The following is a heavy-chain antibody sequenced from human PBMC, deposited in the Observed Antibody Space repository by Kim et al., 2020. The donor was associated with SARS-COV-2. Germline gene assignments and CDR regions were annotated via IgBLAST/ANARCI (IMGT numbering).Heavy chain of an antibody. CDR2: ITSSGIDS. V-gene: IGHV3-11*01. Sequence: GGSLRLSCAASGFAFSDCHMSWIRQAPGKGLEWTSHITSSGIDSYYANSVQGRFTVSRDNARTLLYLQMNFLRAEDTALYYCACARSAVAFDIWGLGTMVTVSS. D-gene: IGHD4-17*01. J-gene: IGHJ3*02. CDR1: GFAFSDCH. CDR3: ACARSAVAFDI.